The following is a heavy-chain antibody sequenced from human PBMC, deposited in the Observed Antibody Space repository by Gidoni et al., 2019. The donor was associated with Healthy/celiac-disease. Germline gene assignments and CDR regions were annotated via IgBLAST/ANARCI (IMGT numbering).Heavy chain of an antibody. CDR1: GGSFSGYY. V-gene: IGHV4-34*01. J-gene: IGHJ4*02. CDR2: INHSGIT. Sequence: QVQLQQWGAGLLKPSETLSLTCAVYGGSFSGYYCSWIRPPPWKGLEWIGEINHSGITNYNPSLKSRVTISVDTSKNQFSLKLSSVTAADTAVYYCARGRPNSSSWTNLYYFDYWGQGTLVTVSS. D-gene: IGHD6-13*01. CDR3: ARGRPNSSSWTNLYYFDY.